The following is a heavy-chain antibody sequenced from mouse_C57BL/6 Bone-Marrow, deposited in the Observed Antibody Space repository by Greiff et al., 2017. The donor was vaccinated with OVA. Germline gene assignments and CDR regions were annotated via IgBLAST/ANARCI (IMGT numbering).Heavy chain of an antibody. V-gene: IGHV5-4*01. J-gene: IGHJ3*01. D-gene: IGHD2-3*01. CDR1: GFTFSSYA. CDR3: ARGRWLLFAY. Sequence: EVQGVESGGGLVKPGGSLKLSCAASGFTFSSYAMSWVRQTPEKRLEWVATISDGGSYTYYPDNVKGRFTISRDNAKNNLYLQMSHLKSEDTAMYYCARGRWLLFAYWGQGTLVTVSA. CDR2: ISDGGSYT.